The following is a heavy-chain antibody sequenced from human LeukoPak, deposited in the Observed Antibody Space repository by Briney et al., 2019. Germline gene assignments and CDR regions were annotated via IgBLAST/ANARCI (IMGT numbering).Heavy chain of an antibody. D-gene: IGHD3-10*01. CDR2: IYYSGST. CDR3: ARVGYSSSGNYYNDRGAFDY. CDR1: GGSISSSSYY. Sequence: SETLSLTCTVSGGSISSSSYYWGWIRQPPGKGLEWIGYIYYSGSTNYNPSLKSRVTISVDTSKNQFSLKLSSVTAADTAVYYCARVGYSSSGNYYNDRGAFDYWGQGTLVTVSS. V-gene: IGHV4-61*05. J-gene: IGHJ4*02.